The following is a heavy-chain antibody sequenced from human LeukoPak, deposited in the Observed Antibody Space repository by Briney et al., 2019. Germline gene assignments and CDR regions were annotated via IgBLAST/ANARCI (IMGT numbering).Heavy chain of an antibody. CDR2: ISSSSSYI. CDR1: GFTFSSYS. J-gene: IGHJ4*02. D-gene: IGHD5-24*01. CDR3: ARSQTGWLQSTY. Sequence: PGGSLRLSCAASGFTFSSYSMNWVRQAPGKGLEWVSSISSSSSYIYYADSVKGRFTISRDNAKNSLYLQMNSLRAEDTAVYYCARSQTGWLQSTYWGQGTLVTVSS. V-gene: IGHV3-21*01.